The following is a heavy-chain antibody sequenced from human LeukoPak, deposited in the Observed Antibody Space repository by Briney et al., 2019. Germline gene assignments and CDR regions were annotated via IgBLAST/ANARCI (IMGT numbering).Heavy chain of an antibody. V-gene: IGHV3-21*01. J-gene: IGHJ4*02. CDR2: ISSSSSYI. D-gene: IGHD3-10*01. Sequence: GGSLRLSCAASGFTFSSYSMYWVRQAPGKGLEWVSSISSSSSYIYYADSVKGRFTISRDNAKNSLYLQMNSLRAEDTAVYYCARILWFGELLYNGGDYWGQGTLVTVSS. CDR1: GFTFSSYS. CDR3: ARILWFGELLYNGGDY.